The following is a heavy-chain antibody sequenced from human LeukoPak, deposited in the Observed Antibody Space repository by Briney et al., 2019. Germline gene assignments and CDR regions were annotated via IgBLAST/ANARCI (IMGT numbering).Heavy chain of an antibody. Sequence: SETLSLTCTVPGGSISSYYWSWIRQPAGKGLEWIGRIYTSGSTNYNPSLKSRVTMSVDTSKNQFSLKLSSVTAADTAVYYCARDIHPGGYAGTFDYWGQGTLVTVSS. CDR3: ARDIHPGGYAGTFDY. D-gene: IGHD5-12*01. J-gene: IGHJ4*02. V-gene: IGHV4-4*07. CDR2: IYTSGST. CDR1: GGSISSYY.